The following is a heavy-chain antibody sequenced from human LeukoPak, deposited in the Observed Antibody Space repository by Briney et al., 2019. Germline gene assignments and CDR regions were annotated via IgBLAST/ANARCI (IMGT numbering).Heavy chain of an antibody. V-gene: IGHV3-23*01. CDR3: AKGSYYDSSGSFYFDY. J-gene: IGHJ4*02. CDR1: GFTFSSYA. D-gene: IGHD3-22*01. Sequence: GGSLRLSCAASGFTFSSYAMSWVRQAPGKGLEWVSGISGSGDNTYYADSVKGRFTISRDNSKNTLYVQVNSLGTEGTAAYYCAKGSYYDSSGSFYFDYWGQGTLVTVSS. CDR2: ISGSGDNT.